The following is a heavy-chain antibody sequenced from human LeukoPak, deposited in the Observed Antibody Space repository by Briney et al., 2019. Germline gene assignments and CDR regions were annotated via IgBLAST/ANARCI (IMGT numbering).Heavy chain of an antibody. Sequence: PGGSLRLSCAASGFTFSSCAMSWVRQAPGKGLEWVSAISGSGGSTYYADSVKGRFTISRDNSKNTLYLQMNSLRAEDTAVYYCAKITIQLWLRYFDYWGQGTLVTVSS. CDR3: AKITIQLWLRYFDY. CDR2: ISGSGGST. CDR1: GFTFSSCA. V-gene: IGHV3-23*01. J-gene: IGHJ4*02. D-gene: IGHD5-18*01.